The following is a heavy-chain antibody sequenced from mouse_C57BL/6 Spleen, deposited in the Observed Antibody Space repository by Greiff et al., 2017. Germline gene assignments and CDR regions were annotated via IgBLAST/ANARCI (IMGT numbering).Heavy chain of an antibody. Sequence: VKLQQSGAELMKPGASVKLSCKASGYTFTGYWIEWVKQRPGHGLEWIGEIFPGSGSTNYNEKFKGKATLTVDTSSSTAYMQLSSLTSEDSAVYYCARAGVPHYFDYWGQGTTLTVSS. J-gene: IGHJ2*01. CDR1: GYTFTGYW. D-gene: IGHD2-14*01. V-gene: IGHV1-9*01. CDR2: IFPGSGST. CDR3: ARAGVPHYFDY.